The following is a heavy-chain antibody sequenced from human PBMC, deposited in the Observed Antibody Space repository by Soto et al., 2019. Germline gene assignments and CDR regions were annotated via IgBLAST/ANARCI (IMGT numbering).Heavy chain of an antibody. J-gene: IGHJ6*02. Sequence: EVQLVESGGGVVRPGGSLRLSCAASGFTFDDYGMSWVRQAPGKGLEWVSGINWNGGSTGYADSVKGRFTISRDNAKNSLYLQMNSLRAEDTALYYCARDRYGDYCSGCYYGMDVWGQGTTVTVSS. D-gene: IGHD4-17*01. CDR1: GFTFDDYG. CDR2: INWNGGST. V-gene: IGHV3-20*04. CDR3: ARDRYGDYCSGCYYGMDV.